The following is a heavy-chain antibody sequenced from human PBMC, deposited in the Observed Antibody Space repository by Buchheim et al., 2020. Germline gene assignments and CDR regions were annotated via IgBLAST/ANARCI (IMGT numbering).Heavy chain of an antibody. CDR3: ARDGSSSGGDFDY. CDR1: GFTFSDYY. D-gene: IGHD3-10*01. Sequence: QVQLVESGGGLVKPGGSLRLSCASSGFTFSDYYMTWIRQAPGKGLEWVSYISFSGDGKSYADSVKGGFTVSRDNAQNSLYLQMNSLRAEDTAVYYCARDGSSSGGDFDYWGQGTL. CDR2: ISFSGDGK. J-gene: IGHJ4*02. V-gene: IGHV3-11*01.